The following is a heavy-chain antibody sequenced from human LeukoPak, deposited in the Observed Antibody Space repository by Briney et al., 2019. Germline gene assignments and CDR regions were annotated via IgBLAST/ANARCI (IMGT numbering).Heavy chain of an antibody. CDR2: MNPNSGNT. J-gene: IGHJ4*02. CDR3: AREMLGDYAVDY. V-gene: IGHV1-8*01. CDR1: GYTFTSYD. D-gene: IGHD4-17*01. Sequence: GASVKVSCKASGYTFTSYDINWVRQATGQGLEWMGWMNPNSGNTGYAQKFQGRVTMTRNTSISTAHMELSSLRSEDTAVYYCAREMLGDYAVDYWGQGTLVTVSS.